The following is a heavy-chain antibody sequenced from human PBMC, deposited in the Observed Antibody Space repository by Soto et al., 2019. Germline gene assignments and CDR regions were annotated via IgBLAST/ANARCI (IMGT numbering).Heavy chain of an antibody. V-gene: IGHV3-33*01. CDR3: ARLYCSASSCYSVGVFDS. Sequence: PGGSLRLSCAASGFTFSSYGMHWVRQAPGKGLEWVALIWFDGSDKYYTESVKGRFTISRDNSKSTLYLQMNSLRAEDTAVYYCARLYCSASSCYSVGVFDSRGQGTIVT. D-gene: IGHD2-15*01. CDR2: IWFDGSDK. J-gene: IGHJ3*02. CDR1: GFTFSSYG.